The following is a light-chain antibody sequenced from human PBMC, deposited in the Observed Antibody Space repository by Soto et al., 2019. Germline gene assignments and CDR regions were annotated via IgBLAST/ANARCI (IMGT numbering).Light chain of an antibody. J-gene: IGLJ2*01. Sequence: QSALTQPPSASGSPGQSVTISCTGTVSDVGGYNYVSWYQHHPGKAPKLMLYEVSTRPSGVPDRFSGSKSGNTASLTVSGLQAEEEADDYCSSYAGSNINVVFGGGTKLTVL. CDR1: VSDVGGYNY. CDR3: SSYAGSNINVV. CDR2: EVS. V-gene: IGLV2-8*01.